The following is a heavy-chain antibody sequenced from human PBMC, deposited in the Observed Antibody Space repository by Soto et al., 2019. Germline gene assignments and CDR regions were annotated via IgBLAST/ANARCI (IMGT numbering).Heavy chain of an antibody. Sequence: XSVKVSCKASGYTFTSYGISWVRQAPGQGLEWMGWISAYNGNTNYAQKLQGRVTMTTDTSTSTSYMELRSLRSDDTAVYYCARERGDYYDSSGYYSAERGTDYWGQGTLVTVSS. V-gene: IGHV1-18*01. CDR2: ISAYNGNT. D-gene: IGHD3-22*01. J-gene: IGHJ4*02. CDR1: GYTFTSYG. CDR3: ARERGDYYDSSGYYSAERGTDY.